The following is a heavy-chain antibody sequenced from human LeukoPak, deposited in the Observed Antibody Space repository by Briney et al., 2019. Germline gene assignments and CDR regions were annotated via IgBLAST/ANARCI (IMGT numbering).Heavy chain of an antibody. CDR3: ARGTPPGRWLQGVRLDY. D-gene: IGHD5-24*01. CDR2: INGYKGNT. CDR1: GYTYSTYG. Sequence: ASVKVSCKASGYTYSTYGISWVRQAPGQGLEWMGWINGYKGNTNYAQKLQGRVTMTTDTSTSTAYMELRSLRSDDTAVYYCARGTPPGRWLQGVRLDYWGQGTLVTVSS. J-gene: IGHJ4*02. V-gene: IGHV1-18*01.